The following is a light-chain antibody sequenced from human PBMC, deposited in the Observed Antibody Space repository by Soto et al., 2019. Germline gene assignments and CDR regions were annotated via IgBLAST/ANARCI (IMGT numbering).Light chain of an antibody. V-gene: IGKV3-20*01. CDR3: QHYGASPMYP. CDR1: QIVSTTY. J-gene: IGKJ2*01. Sequence: EIVLTQSPGTLSLPPGGRATLSCRASQIVSTTYLAWYQQRPGRAPRLLIYGASTRAPGIPDRFTGSGSGTDFTLTISRLQPEDFAVYYCQHYGASPMYPCGQGTKLENK. CDR2: GAS.